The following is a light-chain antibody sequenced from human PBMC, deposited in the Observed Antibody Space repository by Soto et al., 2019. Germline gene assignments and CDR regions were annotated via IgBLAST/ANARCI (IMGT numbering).Light chain of an antibody. CDR3: QQLNSYPPYT. CDR2: AAS. V-gene: IGKV1-9*01. Sequence: DIQLTQSPSFLSASVGDRVTITYRASQGISSYLAWYQQNPGKAPKLLIYAASTLQTGVPSRFSGSGSGTEFTLTISSLQPEDFATYYCQQLNSYPPYTFGQGTKLEIK. J-gene: IGKJ2*01. CDR1: QGISSY.